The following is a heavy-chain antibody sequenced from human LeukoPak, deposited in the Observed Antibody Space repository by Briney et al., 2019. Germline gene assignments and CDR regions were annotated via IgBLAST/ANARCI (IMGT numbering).Heavy chain of an antibody. J-gene: IGHJ3*02. CDR3: ATYSWRDYGGNSIDAFDI. Sequence: SETLSLTCTVSGGSISSYYWSWIRQPPGKGLEWIGYIYYSGSTNYNPSLKSRVTISVDTSKNQFSLKLSSVTAADTAVYYCATYSWRDYGGNSIDAFDIWGQGTMVTVSS. D-gene: IGHD4-23*01. CDR1: GGSISSYY. CDR2: IYYSGST. V-gene: IGHV4-59*08.